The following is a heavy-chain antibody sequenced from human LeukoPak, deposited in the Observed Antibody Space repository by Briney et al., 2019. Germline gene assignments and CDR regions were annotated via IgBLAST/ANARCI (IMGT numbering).Heavy chain of an antibody. J-gene: IGHJ4*02. V-gene: IGHV3-21*01. CDR3: ARDGSGWTVDY. D-gene: IGHD3-22*01. Sequence: GGSLRLSCAASGFTFSSYSMNWVRQAPGKGLEWVSSISSSSDYIYYADSVKGRFTISRDNAKNSLYLQMNSPRAEDTAVYYCARDGSGWTVDYWGQGTLVTVSS. CDR2: ISSSSDYI. CDR1: GFTFSSYS.